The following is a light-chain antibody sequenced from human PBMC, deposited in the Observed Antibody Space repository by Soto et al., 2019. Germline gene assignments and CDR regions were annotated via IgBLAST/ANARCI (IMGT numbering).Light chain of an antibody. CDR2: ANS. CDR3: QSYDSSLSGYV. J-gene: IGLJ1*01. Sequence: QSVLTQPPSVSGAPGQRVTISCTGSSSNIGAGYDVHWYQQLPGTAPKLLIYANSNRPSGVPDRFSGSKSGTSASLAITGLQAEDEADYYCQSYDSSLSGYVFGTGTKLIVL. CDR1: SSNIGAGYD. V-gene: IGLV1-40*01.